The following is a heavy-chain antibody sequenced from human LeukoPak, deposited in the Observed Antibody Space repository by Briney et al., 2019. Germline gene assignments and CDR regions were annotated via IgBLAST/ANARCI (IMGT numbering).Heavy chain of an antibody. V-gene: IGHV4-59*08. Sequence: SETLSLTCTVSGGSISGLYWSWIRQPPGKGLEWIGFIYYSGTTYYNPSLKSRVTISVDTSKNQLSLRLSSVTAADTALYYCILGGKLDYWGQGILVTVSS. CDR1: GGSISGLY. CDR2: IYYSGTT. J-gene: IGHJ4*02. D-gene: IGHD3-10*01. CDR3: ILGGKLDY.